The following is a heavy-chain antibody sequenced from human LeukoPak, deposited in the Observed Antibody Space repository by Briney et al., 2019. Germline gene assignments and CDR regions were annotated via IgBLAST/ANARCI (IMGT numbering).Heavy chain of an antibody. CDR3: ARDDAFRGVGMDV. CDR1: GFTFSSHW. V-gene: IGHV3-74*01. D-gene: IGHD3-16*01. CDR2: LNTDGSST. J-gene: IGHJ6*02. Sequence: GGSLRLSCAASGFTFSSHWMHWVRQVPGKGLVWVSRLNTDGSSTSYADSVKGRFTISRDNARNTLYLQMNSLRAEDTAVYYCARDDAFRGVGMDVWGQGTTVTVSS.